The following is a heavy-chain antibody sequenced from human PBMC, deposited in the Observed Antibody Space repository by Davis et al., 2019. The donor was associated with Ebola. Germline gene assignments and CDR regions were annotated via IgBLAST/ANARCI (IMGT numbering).Heavy chain of an antibody. V-gene: IGHV1-18*01. Sequence: AASVKVSCKASGYTFNSHGISWVRQAPGQGLEWMAWISAYNGHTNYAQKFQGRLTLTTDTSTSTVYMELSSLRSEDTAVYYCARGVEMATIDIDYWGQGTLVTVSS. CDR1: GYTFNSHG. J-gene: IGHJ4*02. CDR2: ISAYNGHT. CDR3: ARGVEMATIDIDY. D-gene: IGHD5-24*01.